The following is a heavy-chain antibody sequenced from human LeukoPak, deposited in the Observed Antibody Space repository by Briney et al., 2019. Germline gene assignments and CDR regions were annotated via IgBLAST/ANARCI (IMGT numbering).Heavy chain of an antibody. CDR1: GDSISSYY. CDR3: VTYYYGSSAPKRNY. D-gene: IGHD3-22*01. Sequence: SETLSLTCSVSGDSISSYYWSWIRQPPGKGLEWIGEISHSGSTTYNPSLRSRVTISGDTSKKQFSLKLSSVTAADTAVYYCVTYYYGSSAPKRNYWGQGILVTVSS. V-gene: IGHV4-34*01. CDR2: ISHSGST. J-gene: IGHJ4*02.